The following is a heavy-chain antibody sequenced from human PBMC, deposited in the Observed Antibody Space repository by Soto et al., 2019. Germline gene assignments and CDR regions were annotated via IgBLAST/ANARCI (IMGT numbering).Heavy chain of an antibody. CDR1: GGSISSGDYY. Sequence: QVQLQESGPGLVKPSQTLSLTCTVSGGSISSGDYYWSWIRQPPGKGLEWIGYIYYSGSTYYNPSLKSRVTISVDTYKNQFSLKLSSVTAADTAVYYCARDPDCSSTSCYAGGMDVWGQGTTVTVSS. V-gene: IGHV4-30-4*01. CDR3: ARDPDCSSTSCYAGGMDV. CDR2: IYYSGST. J-gene: IGHJ6*02. D-gene: IGHD2-2*01.